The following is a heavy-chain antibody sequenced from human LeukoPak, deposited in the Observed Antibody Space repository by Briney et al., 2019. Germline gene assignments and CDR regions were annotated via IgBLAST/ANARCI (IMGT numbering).Heavy chain of an antibody. V-gene: IGHV3-23*01. CDR1: GFTFSSYA. J-gene: IGHJ4*02. D-gene: IGHD3-10*01. CDR3: AKGRLLWFGELLAFFDY. Sequence: GGSLRLSCAASGFTFSSYAMSWVRQAPGKGLEWVSAISGSGGSTYYADSVKGRFTISRDNSKNTLYLQMNSLRAEDTAVYYCAKGRLLWFGELLAFFDYWGQGTLVTVSS. CDR2: ISGSGGST.